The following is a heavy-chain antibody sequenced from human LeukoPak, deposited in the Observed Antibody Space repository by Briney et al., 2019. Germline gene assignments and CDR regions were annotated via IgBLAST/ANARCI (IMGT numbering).Heavy chain of an antibody. CDR3: ARATGYYYGSGSYGEIDY. CDR2: IGTAGDT. CDR1: GFTFSGYD. Sequence: GGSLRLSCAASGFTFSGYDMHWVRQATGKGLEWVSAIGTAGDTYYPGSVKGRFTISRENAKNSLYLQMNSLRAEDTAVYYCARATGYYYGSGSYGEIDYWGQGTLVTVSS. V-gene: IGHV3-13*01. D-gene: IGHD3-10*01. J-gene: IGHJ4*02.